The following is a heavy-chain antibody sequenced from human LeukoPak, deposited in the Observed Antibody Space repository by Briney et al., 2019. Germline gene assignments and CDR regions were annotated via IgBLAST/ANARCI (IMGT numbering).Heavy chain of an antibody. D-gene: IGHD3-10*01. V-gene: IGHV1-46*01. CDR3: ARGPYYYGDY. Sequence: GASVKVSCKASGYTFTSYYMYWVRQAPGQGLEWMGIINPSGGSTSYAQKFQGRVTMTRDTSTSTAYMELRSLRSDDTAVYYCARGPYYYGDYWGQGTLVTVSS. CDR1: GYTFTSYY. CDR2: INPSGGST. J-gene: IGHJ4*02.